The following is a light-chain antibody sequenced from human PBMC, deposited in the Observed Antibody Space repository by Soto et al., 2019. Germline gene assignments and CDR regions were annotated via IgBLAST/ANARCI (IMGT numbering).Light chain of an antibody. CDR1: QNIRSR. J-gene: IGKJ1*01. CDR2: DAS. Sequence: DFQMTQSPSTLSASVGDRVTITCRASQNIRSRLAWFQQKPGKAPKLLIYDASSLESGVPQRFSGSGSGTEFTLTISCLQTDDFSTDDCQQYHSYWTFGQGTKVE. CDR3: QQYHSYWT. V-gene: IGKV1-5*01.